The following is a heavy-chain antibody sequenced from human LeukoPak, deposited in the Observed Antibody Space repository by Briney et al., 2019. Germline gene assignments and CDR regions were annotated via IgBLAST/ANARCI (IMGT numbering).Heavy chain of an antibody. Sequence: PGGSLRLSCAASGFTFDDYAMHWVRQAPGKGLEWVSGISWNSGSIGYADSVKGRFTISRDNAENSLYLQMNSLRAEDTALYYCAKDIGSSGYYYFDYWGQGTLVTVSS. D-gene: IGHD3-22*01. CDR3: AKDIGSSGYYYFDY. J-gene: IGHJ4*02. CDR1: GFTFDDYA. CDR2: ISWNSGSI. V-gene: IGHV3-9*01.